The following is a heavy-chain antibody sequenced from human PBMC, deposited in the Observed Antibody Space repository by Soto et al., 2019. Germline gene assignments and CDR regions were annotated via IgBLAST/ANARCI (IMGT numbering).Heavy chain of an antibody. Sequence: GRSLRLSCAASGFTSTRYSMNWVRQAPGKGLEWVSSISSTTNYIYYGDSMKGRFTISRDNAKNSLYLEMNSLRAEDTAVYYCARESEDLTSNFDYWGQGTLVTVSS. CDR3: ARESEDLTSNFDY. J-gene: IGHJ4*02. V-gene: IGHV3-21*06. CDR2: ISSTTNYI. CDR1: GFTSTRYS.